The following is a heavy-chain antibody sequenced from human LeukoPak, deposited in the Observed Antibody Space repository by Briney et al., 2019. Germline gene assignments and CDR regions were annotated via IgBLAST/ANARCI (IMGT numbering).Heavy chain of an antibody. CDR1: GFTLSNSW. Sequence: RAGGSLRLSCAASGFTLSNSWMFWVRQPPGKGLKYVSEINNDGSRTSYAESVKGRFTISRDGAENTLFLQMNSLRAEDTAVYYWARGRAYCSVGSCYGEGGDDAFDIWGQGTMVTVSS. V-gene: IGHV3-74*01. CDR2: INNDGSRT. D-gene: IGHD2-15*01. CDR3: ARGRAYCSVGSCYGEGGDDAFDI. J-gene: IGHJ3*02.